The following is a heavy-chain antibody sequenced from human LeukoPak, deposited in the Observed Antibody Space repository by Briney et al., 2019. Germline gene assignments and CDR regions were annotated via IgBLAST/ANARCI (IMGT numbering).Heavy chain of an antibody. CDR1: GFTVSSNY. D-gene: IGHD6-6*01. CDR2: IYSGGST. V-gene: IGHV3-66*01. J-gene: IGHJ6*03. Sequence: RAGGSLRLSCAASGFTVSSNYMSWVRQAPGKGLEWVSVIYSGGSTYYADSVKGRFTISRDNAKNSLYLQMNSLRAEDTAVYYCARDGVHGSSSSVSFMDVWGKGTTVTVSS. CDR3: ARDGVHGSSSSVSFMDV.